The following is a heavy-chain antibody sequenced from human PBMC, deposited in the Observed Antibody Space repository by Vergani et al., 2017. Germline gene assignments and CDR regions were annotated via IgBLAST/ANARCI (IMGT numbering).Heavy chain of an antibody. J-gene: IGHJ6*03. CDR2: INTNTGNP. CDR3: ATDGEYQLLGYYYYMDV. V-gene: IGHV7-4-1*02. CDR1: GNTLTSYA. D-gene: IGHD2-2*01. Sequence: QVQLVQSGSELKKPGASVKVSSKASGNTLTSYAMNWVRQAPGQGLEWMGWINTNTGNPTYAQGFTGRFVFSLDTSVSTAYLQISSLKAEDTAVYYCATDGEYQLLGYYYYMDVWGKGTTVTVSS.